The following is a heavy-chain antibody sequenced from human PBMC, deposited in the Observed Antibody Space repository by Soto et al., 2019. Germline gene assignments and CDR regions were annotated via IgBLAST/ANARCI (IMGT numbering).Heavy chain of an antibody. V-gene: IGHV3-33*08. CDR1: GFTFSGFG. Sequence: PGGSLRLSCAGSGFTFSGFGMHWVRQAPGKGLEWVAVIWYDGSNKYYADSVKGRFTISRDNSKNTLYLQMNSLRAEDTAVYYCARRSSGWFDPWGQGTLVTVSS. J-gene: IGHJ5*02. CDR2: IWYDGSNK. CDR3: ARRSSGWFDP.